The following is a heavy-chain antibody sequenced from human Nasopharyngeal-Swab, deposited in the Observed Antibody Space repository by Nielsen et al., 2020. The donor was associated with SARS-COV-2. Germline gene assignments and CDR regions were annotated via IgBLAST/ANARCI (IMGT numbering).Heavy chain of an antibody. Sequence: WIRQPPGKGLEWVANIKQDESEKYYVDSVKGRFTVSRDNDKKSLYLQMNSLRAEDTAVYYCARRISGGYDPWGQGTLVTVSS. D-gene: IGHD1-26*01. V-gene: IGHV3-7*03. CDR2: IKQDESEK. J-gene: IGHJ5*02. CDR3: ARRISGGYDP.